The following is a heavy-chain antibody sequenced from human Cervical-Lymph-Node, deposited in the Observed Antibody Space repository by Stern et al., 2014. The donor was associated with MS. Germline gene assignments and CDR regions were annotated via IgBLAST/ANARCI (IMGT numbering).Heavy chain of an antibody. Sequence: EVQLVESGGGLVQPGGSLRLSCAASGFTFSTYSMNWVRQAPGKALEWISYISSSSSTIYYADSVKGRSTISRDNAKNSLYLQMNSLRDEDTAVYYCARDYDDHGDYFDYWGQGTLVTVSS. CDR2: ISSSSSTI. V-gene: IGHV3-48*02. CDR3: ARDYDDHGDYFDY. CDR1: GFTFSTYS. J-gene: IGHJ4*02. D-gene: IGHD4-17*01.